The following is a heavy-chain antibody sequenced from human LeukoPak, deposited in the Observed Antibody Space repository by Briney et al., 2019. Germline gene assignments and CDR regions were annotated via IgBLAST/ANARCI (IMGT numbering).Heavy chain of an antibody. CDR2: IWYDGSNQ. CDR1: GFTFRSYG. V-gene: IGHV3-33*01. D-gene: IGHD6-13*01. CDR3: RRDGFKEQKVRYFDH. J-gene: IGHJ4*02. Sequence: GRSLRLSCAASGFTFRSYGMHWVRQAPGKGLEWVTVIWYDGSNQYYVDSVKGRFTISRDNSKNTMYLQMSSLRAEDTAVYYGRRDGFKEQKVRYFDHWGQGTLVTVSS.